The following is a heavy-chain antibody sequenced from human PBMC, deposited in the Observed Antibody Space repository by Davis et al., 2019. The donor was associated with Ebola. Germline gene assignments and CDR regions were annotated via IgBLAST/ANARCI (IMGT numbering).Heavy chain of an antibody. CDR2: IYPGDSDT. D-gene: IGHD4-17*01. J-gene: IGHJ6*02. Sequence: GESLKVSCKGSGYSFTSYWIGWVRQMPGKGLEWMGIIYPGDSDTRYSPSFQGQVTISADKSISTAYLQWSSLKASDTAMYYCARRNYGDHGYYYGMDVWGQGTTVTVSS. CDR3: ARRNYGDHGYYYGMDV. CDR1: GYSFTSYW. V-gene: IGHV5-51*01.